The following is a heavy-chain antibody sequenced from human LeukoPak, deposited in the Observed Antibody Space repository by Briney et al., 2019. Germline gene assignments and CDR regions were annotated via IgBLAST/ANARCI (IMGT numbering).Heavy chain of an antibody. CDR1: GYSFTSYW. D-gene: IGHD3-22*01. CDR2: IYPGDSDT. Sequence: GESLKISCNGSGYSFTSYWIGWVRQMPGKGLEWTGIIYPGDSDTRYSPSFQGQVTISADKSISTAYLQWSSLKASDTAMYYCARLPGTVYDSSGYGGGYFDYWGQGTLVTVSS. V-gene: IGHV5-51*01. J-gene: IGHJ4*02. CDR3: ARLPGTVYDSSGYGGGYFDY.